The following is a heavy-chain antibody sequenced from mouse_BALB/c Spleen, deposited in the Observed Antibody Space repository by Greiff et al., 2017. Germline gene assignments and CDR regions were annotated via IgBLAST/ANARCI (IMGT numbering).Heavy chain of an antibody. J-gene: IGHJ3*01. V-gene: IGHV1-54*01. D-gene: IGHD2-14*01. Sequence: QVQLHQSGAELVRPGTSVKVSCKASGYAFTNYLIQWVKQRPGQGLEWIGVINPGSGGTNYNEKFKGKATLTADKSSSTAYMQLSILTSDDSAVYFFSRSGLLGYRFGFAYWGQGTLVTVSA. CDR3: SRSGLLGYRFGFAY. CDR2: INPGSGGT. CDR1: GYAFTNYL.